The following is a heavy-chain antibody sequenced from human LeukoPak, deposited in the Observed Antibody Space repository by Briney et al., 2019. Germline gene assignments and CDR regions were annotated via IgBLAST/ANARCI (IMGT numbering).Heavy chain of an antibody. CDR3: ARDSSAGYGDYPAGFDY. J-gene: IGHJ4*02. CDR1: GYTFTSYD. V-gene: IGHV1-8*03. D-gene: IGHD4-17*01. CDR2: MNPNSGNT. Sequence: ASVKVSRKASGYTFTSYDINWVRQASGQGLEWMGWMNPNSGNTGYAQKFQGRVTITRNTSISTAYMELSSLRSEDTAVYYCARDSSAGYGDYPAGFDYWGQGSLVTVSS.